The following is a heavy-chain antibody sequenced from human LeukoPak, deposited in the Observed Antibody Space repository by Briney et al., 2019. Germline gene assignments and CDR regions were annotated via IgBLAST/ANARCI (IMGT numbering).Heavy chain of an antibody. Sequence: GGSLRLSCAASGFTFSSYAMHWVRQAPGKGLEYVSAISSNGGSTYYANSVKGRFTTSRDNSKNTLYLQMGSLRAEDMAVYYCARGSEYGDYWGQGTMVTVSS. CDR1: GFTFSSYA. D-gene: IGHD4-17*01. J-gene: IGHJ3*01. CDR3: ARGSEYGDY. CDR2: ISSNGGST. V-gene: IGHV3-64*01.